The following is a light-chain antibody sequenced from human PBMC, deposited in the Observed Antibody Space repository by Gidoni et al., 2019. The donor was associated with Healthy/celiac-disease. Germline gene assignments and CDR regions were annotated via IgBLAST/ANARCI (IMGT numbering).Light chain of an antibody. CDR1: SRDVGGYNY. Sequence: QSALTQPPSASGPPGPSVTIPCTGTSRDVGGYNYVSWYQQHPGKAPKLMIYEVSKRPSGVPERFSGSKSGNTASLTVSGLQAEDEADYYCSSYAGSNNYVVFGGGTKLTVL. CDR2: EVS. CDR3: SSYAGSNNYVV. J-gene: IGLJ2*01. V-gene: IGLV2-8*01.